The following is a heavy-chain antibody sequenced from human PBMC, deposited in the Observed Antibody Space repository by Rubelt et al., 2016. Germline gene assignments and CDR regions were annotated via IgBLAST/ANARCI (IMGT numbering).Heavy chain of an antibody. CDR1: GGSFSGYS. CDR3: ARHDTGSFLFDF. Sequence: QVQLQQWGAGLVKPSETLSLTCAVYGGSFSGYSWTWIRQPPGKGLEWLGEIDHSGNTDYIPSLKSRVSISVDTSKKQNSRKRSSVTDAETAVYYCARHDTGSFLFDFWGQGTPVTVSS. V-gene: IGHV4-34*01. CDR2: IDHSGNT. J-gene: IGHJ4*02. D-gene: IGHD1-26*01.